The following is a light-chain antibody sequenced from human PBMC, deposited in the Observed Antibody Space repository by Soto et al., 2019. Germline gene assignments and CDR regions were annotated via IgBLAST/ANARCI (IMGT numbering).Light chain of an antibody. Sequence: DIQMTQSPSTLSASVGYRVTITCRASQSIRSWLAWFHKKPGKAPKLLIYDASDLGSGVPSRFSGSGSGTEFTLTIRSLQPDDFATHSCQQYHXHRTFGQGTKV. CDR3: QQYHXHRT. V-gene: IGKV1-5*01. CDR1: QSIRSW. J-gene: IGKJ1*01. CDR2: DAS.